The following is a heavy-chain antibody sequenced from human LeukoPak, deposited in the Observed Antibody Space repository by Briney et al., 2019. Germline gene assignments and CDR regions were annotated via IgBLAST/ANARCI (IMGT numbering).Heavy chain of an antibody. Sequence: GASVKVSCKASGYTFTGYYMHWVRQAPGQRLEWMGWINPNSGGTNYAQKFQCRVTMTRDTSISTAYMELSRLRSDDTAVYYCARKFYCSGGSCCSPWFDPWGQGTLVTVSS. J-gene: IGHJ5*02. D-gene: IGHD2-15*01. CDR1: GYTFTGYY. CDR3: ARKFYCSGGSCCSPWFDP. V-gene: IGHV1-2*02. CDR2: INPNSGGT.